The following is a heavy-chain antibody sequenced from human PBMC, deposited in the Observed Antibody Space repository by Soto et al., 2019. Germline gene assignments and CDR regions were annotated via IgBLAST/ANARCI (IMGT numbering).Heavy chain of an antibody. CDR3: ARSMSSSSWYCGPVPRYGMDV. CDR2: IIPIFGTA. CDR1: GGTFSSYA. D-gene: IGHD6-13*01. J-gene: IGHJ6*02. Sequence: QVQLVQSGAEVKKPGSSVKVSCKASGGTFSSYAISWVRQAPGQGLEWMGGIIPIFGTANYAQKFQGRVTITADESTSTAYMELSSLRSEDTAVYYCARSMSSSSWYCGPVPRYGMDVWGQGTTVTVSS. V-gene: IGHV1-69*01.